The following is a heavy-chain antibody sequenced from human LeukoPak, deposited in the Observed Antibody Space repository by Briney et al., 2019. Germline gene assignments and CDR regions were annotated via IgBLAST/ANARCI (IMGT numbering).Heavy chain of an antibody. CDR3: ARFYSSSWYEY. J-gene: IGHJ4*02. V-gene: IGHV7-4-1*02. CDR2: INTNTGNP. D-gene: IGHD6-13*01. Sequence: ASVKVSCKASGYTFTSYYMHWVRQAPGQGLEWMGWINTNTGNPTYAQGFTGRFVFSLDTSVSTAYLQISSLKAEDTAVYFCARFYSSSWYEYWGQGTLVTVSS. CDR1: GYTFTSYY.